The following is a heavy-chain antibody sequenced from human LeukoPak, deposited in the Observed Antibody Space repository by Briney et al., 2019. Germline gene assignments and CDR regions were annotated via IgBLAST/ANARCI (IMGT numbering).Heavy chain of an antibody. CDR3: AKDLYQYTNGLPLDY. J-gene: IGHJ4*02. CDR2: IRHDGSNK. D-gene: IGHD6-19*01. Sequence: GGSLRLSCAASGFTFSNYGMHWVRQAPGKGLEWVAFIRHDGSNKYYADSVKGRFTISRDNSKNTLYLQMNSLRAEDTAVCYCAKDLYQYTNGLPLDYWGQGTLVTVSS. V-gene: IGHV3-30*02. CDR1: GFTFSNYG.